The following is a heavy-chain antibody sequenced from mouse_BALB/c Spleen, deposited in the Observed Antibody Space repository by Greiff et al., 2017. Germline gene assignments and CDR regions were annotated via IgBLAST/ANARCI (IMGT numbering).Heavy chain of an antibody. CDR1: GYTFTSYW. D-gene: IGHD3-2*01. CDR2: INPSTGYT. CDR3: ARGTARARGNAMDY. Sequence: LVESGAELAKPGASVKMSCKASGYTFTSYWMHWVKQRPGQGLEWIGYINPSTGYTEYNQKFKDKATLSADKSSSTAYMQLSSLTSEDSAVYYCARGTARARGNAMDYWGQGTSVTVSS. J-gene: IGHJ4*01. V-gene: IGHV1-7*01.